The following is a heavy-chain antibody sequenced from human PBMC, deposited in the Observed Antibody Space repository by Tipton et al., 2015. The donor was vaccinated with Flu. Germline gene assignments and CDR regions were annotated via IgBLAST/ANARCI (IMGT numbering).Heavy chain of an antibody. Sequence: QSEAEVKKPGASVKVSCKASGYTFTSYYMHWVRQAPGQGLEWMGIINPSGGSTSYAQKFQGRVTMTRDTSTSTVYMELSSLRSEDTAVYYCARDPILDYYDSSGYYGGYWGQGTLVTVSS. V-gene: IGHV1-46*01. CDR2: INPSGGST. CDR1: GYTFTSYY. CDR3: ARDPILDYYDSSGYYGGY. J-gene: IGHJ4*02. D-gene: IGHD3-22*01.